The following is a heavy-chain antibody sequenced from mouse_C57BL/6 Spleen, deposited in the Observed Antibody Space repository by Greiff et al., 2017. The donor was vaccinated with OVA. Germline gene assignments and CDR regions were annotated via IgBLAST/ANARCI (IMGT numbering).Heavy chain of an antibody. CDR1: GYAFTNYL. D-gene: IGHD2-1*01. CDR3: AREDGNSYYAMDY. V-gene: IGHV1-54*01. J-gene: IGHJ4*01. CDR2: INPGSGGT. Sequence: QVQLQQSGAELVRPGTSVKVSCKASGYAFTNYLIEWVKQRPGQGLEWIGVINPGSGGTNYNEKFKGKATLTADKSSSTAYMQLSSLTSEDSAVYFCAREDGNSYYAMDYWGQGTSVTVSS.